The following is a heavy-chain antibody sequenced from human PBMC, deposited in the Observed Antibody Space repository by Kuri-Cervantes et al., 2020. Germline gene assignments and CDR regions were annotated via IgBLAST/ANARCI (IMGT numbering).Heavy chain of an antibody. Sequence: ASVKVSCKASGYTFTSNDMHWVRQAPGQGLEWMGIINPSTGNTNYAQRFQGRVTMTRDTSTSTVYMELSSLRSEDTAVYYCARDLRDYTHESSAYPKLFGGEYAFDIWGQGTMVTVSS. CDR3: ARDLRDYTHESSAYPKLFGGEYAFDI. V-gene: IGHV1-46*01. D-gene: IGHD3-22*01. CDR1: GYTFTSND. J-gene: IGHJ3*02. CDR2: INPSTGNT.